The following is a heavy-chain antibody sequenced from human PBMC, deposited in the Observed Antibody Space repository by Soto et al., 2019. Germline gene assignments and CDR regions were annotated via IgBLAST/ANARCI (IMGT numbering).Heavy chain of an antibody. Sequence: LRLSCAASGFTFRSFTMNWVRQAPGKGLESVSTISSNSAYIYYTDALRGRFTISRDNAKNSLHLQMNSLRAEDTDVYYCTRDASRDSSARGWFDPWGPGTLVTVSS. CDR2: ISSNSAYI. J-gene: IGHJ5*02. D-gene: IGHD6-13*01. CDR3: TRDASRDSSARGWFDP. V-gene: IGHV3-21*01. CDR1: GFTFRSFT.